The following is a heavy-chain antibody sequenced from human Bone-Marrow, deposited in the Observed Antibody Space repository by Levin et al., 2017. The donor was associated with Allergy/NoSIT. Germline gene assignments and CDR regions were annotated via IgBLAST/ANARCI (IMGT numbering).Heavy chain of an antibody. J-gene: IGHJ4*02. CDR1: GFTFSSYW. Sequence: TGGSLRLSCAASGFTFSSYWMSWVRQAPGKGLEWVANIKQDGSEKYYVDSVKGRFTISRDNAKNSLYLQMNSLRAEDTAVYYCARDRYEPLREFDYWGQGTLVTVSS. D-gene: IGHD3-10*01. V-gene: IGHV3-7*01. CDR3: ARDRYEPLREFDY. CDR2: IKQDGSEK.